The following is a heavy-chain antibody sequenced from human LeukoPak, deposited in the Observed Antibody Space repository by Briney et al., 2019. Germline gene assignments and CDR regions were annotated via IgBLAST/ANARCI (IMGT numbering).Heavy chain of an antibody. D-gene: IGHD3-9*01. CDR1: GFILRDYA. CDR3: ARVGSLDYDILTGYHDY. Sequence: GGSLRLSCAASGFILRDYAMTWVRQAPGKGLEWVAVISYDGSNKYYADSVKGRFTISRDNSKNTLYLQMNSLRAEDTAVYYCARVGSLDYDILTGYHDYWGQGTLVTVSS. V-gene: IGHV3-30-3*01. J-gene: IGHJ4*02. CDR2: ISYDGSNK.